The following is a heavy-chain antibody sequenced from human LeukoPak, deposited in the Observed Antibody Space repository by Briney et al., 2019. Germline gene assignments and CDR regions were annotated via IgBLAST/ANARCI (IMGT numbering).Heavy chain of an antibody. D-gene: IGHD3-22*01. CDR2: IYYSGST. CDR1: GGSISSSSYY. V-gene: IGHV4-39*07. CDR3: ARLEAGYYDSSGYFQFDY. Sequence: SETLSLTCTVSGGSISSSSYYWGWIRQPPGKGLEWIGSIYYSGSTYYNPSLKSRVTISVDTSKNQFSLKLSSVTAADTAVYYCARLEAGYYDSSGYFQFDYWGQGTLVTVSS. J-gene: IGHJ4*02.